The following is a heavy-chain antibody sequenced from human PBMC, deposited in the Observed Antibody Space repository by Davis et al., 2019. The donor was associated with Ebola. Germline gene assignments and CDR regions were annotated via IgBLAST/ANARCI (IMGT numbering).Heavy chain of an antibody. J-gene: IGHJ3*02. Sequence: SETLSLTCAISGDSVSRNSAAWNWIRPSPSRGLEWLGRTYYRSKWYNDYAVSVKSRITINPDTSKNQFSLQLNSVTPEDTAVYCCARGLLWFGELILGHFDIWGQGTMVTVSS. D-gene: IGHD3-10*01. CDR3: ARGLLWFGELILGHFDI. V-gene: IGHV6-1*01. CDR2: TYYRSKWYN. CDR1: GDSVSRNSAA.